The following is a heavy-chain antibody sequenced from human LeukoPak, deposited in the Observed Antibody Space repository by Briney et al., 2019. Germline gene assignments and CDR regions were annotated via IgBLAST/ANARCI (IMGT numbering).Heavy chain of an antibody. D-gene: IGHD5-18*01. CDR1: GGTFSSYA. CDR3: AENSYGYFFGFDY. Sequence: ASVKVSCKASGGTFSSYAISWVRQAPGQGLEWMGGIIPIFGTANYAQKFQGRVTITTDESTRTAYMELSSLRSEDTAVYYCAENSYGYFFGFDYWGQGTLVTVSS. CDR2: IIPIFGTA. V-gene: IGHV1-69*05. J-gene: IGHJ4*02.